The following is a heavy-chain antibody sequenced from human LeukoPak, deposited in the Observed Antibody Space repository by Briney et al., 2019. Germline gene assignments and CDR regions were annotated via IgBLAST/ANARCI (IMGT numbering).Heavy chain of an antibody. J-gene: IGHJ4*02. D-gene: IGHD6-19*01. CDR3: ARDLIAVAGIFDY. CDR1: GGTFRSYA. CDR2: IIPIFGSA. Sequence: SVKVSCKASGGTFRSYAITWVRQAPGQGLEWMGGIIPIFGSANYAQKLQGRVTMTTDTSTSTAYMELRSLRSDDTAVYYCARDLIAVAGIFDYWGQGTLVTVSS. V-gene: IGHV1-69*05.